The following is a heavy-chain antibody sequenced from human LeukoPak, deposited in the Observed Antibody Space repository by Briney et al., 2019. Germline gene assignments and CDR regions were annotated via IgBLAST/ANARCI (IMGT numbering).Heavy chain of an antibody. Sequence: GGSLRLSCAASGFTFDDYAMHWVRQAPGKGLEWVSGISWNSGSIGYADSVKGRFTISRDNSKDTLYLQMDSLRAEDTAVYYCAKGSGSSCYSPCDYWGQGILVTVSS. CDR3: AKGSGSSCYSPCDY. CDR1: GFTFDDYA. V-gene: IGHV3-9*01. CDR2: ISWNSGSI. J-gene: IGHJ4*02. D-gene: IGHD2-15*01.